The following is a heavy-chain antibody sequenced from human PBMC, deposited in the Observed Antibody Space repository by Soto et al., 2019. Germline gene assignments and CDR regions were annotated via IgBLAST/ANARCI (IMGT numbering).Heavy chain of an antibody. D-gene: IGHD3-10*01. J-gene: IGHJ2*01. V-gene: IGHV1-3*01. Sequence: QVQLVQSGAEVKKPGASVKVSCKASGYTFTSYAMHWVRQAPGQRLEWMGWINAGNGNTTYSQKFQGRVTITRDTSASTAYMELSSLRSEDTAVYYCARDWNITMVRERYFDLWGRGTLVTVSS. CDR2: INAGNGNT. CDR3: ARDWNITMVRERYFDL. CDR1: GYTFTSYA.